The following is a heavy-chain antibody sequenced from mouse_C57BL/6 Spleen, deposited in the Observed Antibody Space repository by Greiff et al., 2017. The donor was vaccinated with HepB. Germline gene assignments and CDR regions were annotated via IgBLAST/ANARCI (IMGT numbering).Heavy chain of an antibody. CDR2: INYDGSST. D-gene: IGHD1-1*01. J-gene: IGHJ2*01. CDR3: ARVCYYGSSYYFDY. Sequence: EVKLVESEGGLVQPGSSMKLSCTASGFTFSDYYMAWVRQVPEKGLEWVANINYDGSSTYYLDSLKSRFIISRDNAKNILYLQMSSLKSEDTATYYCARVCYYGSSYYFDYWGQGTTLTVSS. CDR1: GFTFSDYY. V-gene: IGHV5-16*01.